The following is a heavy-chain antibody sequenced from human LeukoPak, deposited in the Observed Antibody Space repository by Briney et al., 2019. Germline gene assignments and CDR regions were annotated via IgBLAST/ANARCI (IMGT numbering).Heavy chain of an antibody. CDR2: IYYSGST. D-gene: IGHD3-16*01. CDR1: GGSFSGYY. V-gene: IGHV4-31*11. CDR3: ARASYDYVWRAFDI. J-gene: IGHJ3*02. Sequence: KPSETLSLTCAVYGGSFSGYYWSWIRQHPGKGLEWIGYIYYSGSTYYNPSLKSRVTISVDTSKNQFSLKLSSVTAADTAVYYCARASYDYVWRAFDIWGQGTMVTVSS.